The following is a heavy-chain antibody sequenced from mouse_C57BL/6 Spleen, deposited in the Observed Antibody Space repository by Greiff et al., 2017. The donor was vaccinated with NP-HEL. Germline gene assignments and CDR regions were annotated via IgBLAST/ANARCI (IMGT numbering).Heavy chain of an antibody. CDR3: ARDQGGDDYPLYAMDY. Sequence: SGFTFSSYAMSWVRQTPEKRLEWVATISDGGSYTYYPDNVKGRFTISRDNAKNNLYLQMSHLKSEDTAMYYCARDQGGDDYPLYAMDYWGQGTSVTVSS. D-gene: IGHD2-4*01. J-gene: IGHJ4*01. V-gene: IGHV5-4*01. CDR1: GFTFSSYA. CDR2: ISDGGSYT.